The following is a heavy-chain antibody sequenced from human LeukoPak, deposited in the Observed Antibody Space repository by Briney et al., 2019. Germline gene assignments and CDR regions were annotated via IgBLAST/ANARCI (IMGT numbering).Heavy chain of an antibody. D-gene: IGHD1-26*01. V-gene: IGHV3-23*01. J-gene: IGHJ6*02. CDR2: ISGSGGST. CDR1: GFTFSSYA. CDR3: AKDPIVGADTNYYYYYGMDV. Sequence: GGSLRLSCAASGFTFSSYAMSWVRQAPGKGLEWVSAISGSGGSTYYADSVKGRFTISRDNSKNTLYLQMNSLRAEDTAVYYCAKDPIVGADTNYYYYYGMDVWGQGTTVTVSS.